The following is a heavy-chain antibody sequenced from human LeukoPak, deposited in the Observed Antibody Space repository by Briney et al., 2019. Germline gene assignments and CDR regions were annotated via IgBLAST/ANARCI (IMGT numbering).Heavy chain of an antibody. CDR2: INHSGST. CDR1: GGSFSGYY. V-gene: IGHV4-34*01. CDR3: ARDLGYSRSNNWFDP. J-gene: IGHJ5*02. Sequence: DPSETLSLTCAVYGGSFSGYYWSWIRQPPGKGLEWIGEINHSGSTNYNPSLKSRVTISVDTSKNQFSLKLSSVTAADTAVYYCARDLGYSRSNNWFDPWGQGTLVTVSS. D-gene: IGHD6-13*01.